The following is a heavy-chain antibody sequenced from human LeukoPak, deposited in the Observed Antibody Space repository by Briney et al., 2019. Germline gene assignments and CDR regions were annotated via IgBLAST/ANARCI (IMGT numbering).Heavy chain of an antibody. CDR3: ASAFGVVTDAFDI. J-gene: IGHJ3*02. CDR2: IYPGDSDT. CDR1: GYSFTCYW. V-gene: IGHV5-51*01. D-gene: IGHD3-3*01. Sequence: GESLKISCKGSGYSFTCYWIGWVRQMPGKGLEWMGIIYPGDSDTRYSPSFQGQVTISADKSISTAYLQWSSLKASDTAMYYCASAFGVVTDAFDIWGQGTMVTVSS.